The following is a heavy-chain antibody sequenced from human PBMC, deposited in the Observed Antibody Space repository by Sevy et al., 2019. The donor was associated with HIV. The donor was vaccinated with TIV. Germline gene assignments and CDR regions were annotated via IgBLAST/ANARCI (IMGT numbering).Heavy chain of an antibody. V-gene: IGHV3-30*02. J-gene: IGHJ6*02. D-gene: IGHD3-3*01. CDR3: AKDRGYDFWSGYYYYYYGMDV. CDR2: IRYDGSNK. Sequence: GGSLRLSCAASGFTFSSYGMHWVRQAPGKGLGWVAFIRYDGSNKYYADSVKGRFTISRDNSKNTLYLQMNSLRAEDTAVYYCAKDRGYDFWSGYYYYYYGMDVWGQGTTVTVSS. CDR1: GFTFSSYG.